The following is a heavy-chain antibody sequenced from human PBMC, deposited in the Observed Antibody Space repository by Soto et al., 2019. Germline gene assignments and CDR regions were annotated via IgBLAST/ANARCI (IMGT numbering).Heavy chain of an antibody. V-gene: IGHV3-23*01. D-gene: IGHD1-26*01. J-gene: IGHJ4*02. CDR1: GVTSSDYA. CDR2: ITGTSGTT. Sequence: GGFNSLSNASAGVTSSDYAMGWVRTETGKGLERVSAITGTSGTTYYADSVKGRFTISRDNSKNTLYLQMNSLRAEDTAKFYCAKIPKDLVATYDLDFLVQGTLVTVSS. CDR3: AKIPKDLVATYDLDF.